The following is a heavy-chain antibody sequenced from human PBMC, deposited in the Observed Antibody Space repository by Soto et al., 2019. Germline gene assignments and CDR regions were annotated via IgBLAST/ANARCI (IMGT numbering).Heavy chain of an antibody. Sequence: PSETLSLTXTVSGGSISSSSYFWGWIRQPPGKGLEWIGSSYYSGSTSYNPSLMGRVSISVDTSKNQFSLRLSSVTAADTAVYYCARHHPDSSSEHYYYGMDVWGQGTTVTVSS. CDR3: ARHHPDSSSEHYYYGMDV. J-gene: IGHJ6*02. CDR1: GGSISSSSYF. D-gene: IGHD6-6*01. CDR2: SYYSGST. V-gene: IGHV4-39*01.